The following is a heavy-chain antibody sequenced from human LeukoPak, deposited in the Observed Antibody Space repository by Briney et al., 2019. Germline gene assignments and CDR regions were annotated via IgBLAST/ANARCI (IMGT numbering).Heavy chain of an antibody. D-gene: IGHD3-9*01. V-gene: IGHV1-18*01. J-gene: IGHJ4*02. CDR3: ARVPLQYHDILTGYYKPFDY. Sequence: AASVKVSCKASGYTFTSYGISWVRQAPGQGLEWMGWISAYNGNTNYAQKLQGRVTMTTDTSTSTAYMELRSLRSDDTAVYYCARVPLQYHDILTGYYKPFDYWGQGTLVTVSS. CDR1: GYTFTSYG. CDR2: ISAYNGNT.